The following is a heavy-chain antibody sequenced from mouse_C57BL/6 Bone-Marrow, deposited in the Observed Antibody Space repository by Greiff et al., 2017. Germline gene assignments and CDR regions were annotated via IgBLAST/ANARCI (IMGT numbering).Heavy chain of an antibody. CDR1: GYTFTSYW. V-gene: IGHV1-50*01. CDR3: ARPPYYYGSSYAMDY. CDR2: IDPSDSYT. D-gene: IGHD1-1*01. Sequence: VQLQQSGAELVKPGASVKLSCKASGYTFTSYWMQWVKQRPGQGLEWIGEIDPSDSYTNYNQKFKGKATLTVDTSSSTAYMQLSSLTSEDSAVYYCARPPYYYGSSYAMDYWGQGTSVTVSS. J-gene: IGHJ4*01.